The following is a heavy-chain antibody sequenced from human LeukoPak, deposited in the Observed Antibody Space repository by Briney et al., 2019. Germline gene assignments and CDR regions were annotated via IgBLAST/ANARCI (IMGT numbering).Heavy chain of an antibody. Sequence: ASVKVSCKASGYTFTSYGISWVRQAPGQGLEWMGWISAYNGNTNYAQKLQGRVTMTTDTSTSTAYMELRSLRSDDTAVYYRARDLTMVRGVPPGYWGQGTLVTVSS. CDR3: ARDLTMVRGVPPGY. V-gene: IGHV1-18*01. CDR2: ISAYNGNT. CDR1: GYTFTSYG. J-gene: IGHJ4*02. D-gene: IGHD3-10*01.